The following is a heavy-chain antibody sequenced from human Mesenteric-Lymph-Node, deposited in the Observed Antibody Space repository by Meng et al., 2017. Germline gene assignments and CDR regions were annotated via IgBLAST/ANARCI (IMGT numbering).Heavy chain of an antibody. CDR2: INPNNDGT. V-gene: IGHV1-2*06. Sequence: QGRHGGKQPGASGKVACNASAYTFTWFYKHAVRQFPWKGREMMRLINPNNDGTNYTRKLPSRVNMTRNTSISSGNMELSNLTSDYTAGLYCAKDSGWRHYWGQGTLVTVSS. J-gene: IGHJ4*02. CDR3: AKDSGWRHY. D-gene: IGHD6-19*01. CDR1: AYTFTWFY.